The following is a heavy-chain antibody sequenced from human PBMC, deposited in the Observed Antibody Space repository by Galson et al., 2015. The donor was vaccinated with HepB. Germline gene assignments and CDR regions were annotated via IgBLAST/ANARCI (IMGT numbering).Heavy chain of an antibody. V-gene: IGHV3-15*07. CDR3: TTGSGDCSGGSCYILGYFDY. Sequence: SLRLSCAASGFTFSNAWMNWVRQAPGKGLEWVGRIKSKTDGGTTDYAAPVKGRFTISRDDSKNTLYLQMNSLKTEDTAVYYCTTGSGDCSGGSCYILGYFDYWGQGTLVTVSS. D-gene: IGHD2-15*01. J-gene: IGHJ4*02. CDR2: IKSKTDGGTT. CDR1: GFTFSNAW.